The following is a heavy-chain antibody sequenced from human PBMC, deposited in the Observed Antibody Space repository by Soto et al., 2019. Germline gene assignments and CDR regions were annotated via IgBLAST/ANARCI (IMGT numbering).Heavy chain of an antibody. J-gene: IGHJ4*01. CDR2: DKSKADGGSG. Sequence: GESLKISCKGSGYSFTSYWINWVRQVPGKGLEWVGRDKSKADGGSGDYAAPVKGRFVVSRDDSKDIVYLQMNSLKIEDTGVYYCTTDSRTTLPEIRFDYWGHGTQVTVSS. D-gene: IGHD1-26*01. CDR1: GYSFTSYW. CDR3: TTDSRTTLPEIRFDY. V-gene: IGHV3-15*07.